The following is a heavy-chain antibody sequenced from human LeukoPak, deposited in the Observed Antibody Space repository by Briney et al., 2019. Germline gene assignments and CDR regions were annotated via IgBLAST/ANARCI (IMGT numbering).Heavy chain of an antibody. CDR1: GYTFTSYG. CDR2: ISAYNGNT. V-gene: IGHV1-18*01. CDR3: ARLPFAIFGVVPHGFDY. J-gene: IGHJ4*02. Sequence: GASVKVSCKASGYTFTSYGISWVRQAPGQGLEWMGWISAYNGNTNYAQKLQGRVTMTTDTSTSTAYMELRSLRSDDTAVYYCARLPFAIFGVVPHGFDYWGQGTLVTVSS. D-gene: IGHD3-3*01.